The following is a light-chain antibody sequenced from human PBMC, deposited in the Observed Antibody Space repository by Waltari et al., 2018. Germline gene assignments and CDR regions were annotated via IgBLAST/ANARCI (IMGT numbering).Light chain of an antibody. Sequence: DIQMTQSPSSLSASLGDTVTITCRASQGISRSLNWFQQKPGKAPKLLIYTATTLQSGVPSRFSGSGSGTEFTLTISSLQPEDFAVYFCLQHNNYPYSFGQGTKVGIK. V-gene: IGKV1-17*01. J-gene: IGKJ2*03. CDR1: QGISRS. CDR2: TAT. CDR3: LQHNNYPYS.